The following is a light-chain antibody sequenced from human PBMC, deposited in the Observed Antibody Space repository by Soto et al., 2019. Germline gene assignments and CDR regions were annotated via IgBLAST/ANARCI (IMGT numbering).Light chain of an antibody. CDR1: QSINMW. Sequence: TQSPATLSASVGDRVTISCRASQSINMWLAWYQQKPGKAPKLLIYDASSLESGVPSRFSGSGSGTEFTLSIGSLQPDDFATYYCQKYNSYPHTFGQGTKVDIK. CDR3: QKYNSYPHT. V-gene: IGKV1-5*01. CDR2: DAS. J-gene: IGKJ2*01.